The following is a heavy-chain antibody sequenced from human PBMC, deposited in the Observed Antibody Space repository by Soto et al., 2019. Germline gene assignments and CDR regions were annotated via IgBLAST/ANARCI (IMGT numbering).Heavy chain of an antibody. Sequence: QVQLVESGGGVVQPGTSLRVSCAVSGFNFNNFAMHWVRQAPGKGLEWVAVLSSDGSHEYYADSVRGRFTFSRDNSKNTLYLPMNTLRPEDTAVYYCVRGEIYYVAGDSYYDFDHWGQGTQVTVSS. CDR2: LSSDGSHE. CDR3: VRGEIYYVAGDSYYDFDH. V-gene: IGHV3-30*03. CDR1: GFNFNNFA. J-gene: IGHJ4*02. D-gene: IGHD3-10*02.